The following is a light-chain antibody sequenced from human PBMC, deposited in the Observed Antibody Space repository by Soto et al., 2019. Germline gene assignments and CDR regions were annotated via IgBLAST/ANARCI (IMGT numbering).Light chain of an antibody. Sequence: EIVLTQSPATLSLSPGERVTFCCWASQSFNSYLAWYQQKPGQAPRLLIYDGSNRGTGIPARFSGSGSGTDFNLTISSLEPEDFAVYYIHPRYYWPRTFCQGTMVVIK. CDR2: DGS. J-gene: IGKJ1*01. V-gene: IGKV3-11*01. CDR1: QSFNSY. CDR3: HPRYYWPRT.